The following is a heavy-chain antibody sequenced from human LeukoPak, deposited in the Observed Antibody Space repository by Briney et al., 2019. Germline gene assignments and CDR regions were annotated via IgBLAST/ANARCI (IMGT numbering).Heavy chain of an antibody. CDR2: IIPIFGTA. V-gene: IGHV1-69*13. Sequence: SVKVSCKASGGTFSSYAISWVRQAPGQGLEWMGGIIPIFGTANYAQKFQGRVTITADESTSTAYMELSSLRSEDTAVYYCASGSSGYGYYYYMDVWGTGTTVTVSS. CDR1: GGTFSSYA. CDR3: ASGSSGYGYYYYMDV. D-gene: IGHD3-22*01. J-gene: IGHJ6*03.